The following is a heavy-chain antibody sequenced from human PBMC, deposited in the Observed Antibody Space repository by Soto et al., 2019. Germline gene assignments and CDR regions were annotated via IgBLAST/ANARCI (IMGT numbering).Heavy chain of an antibody. CDR1: GFTFSSYA. CDR3: AKGPNYCSSTSCYVDY. CDR2: ISGSGGST. Sequence: GGSLRLSCAASGFTFSSYAMSWVRQAPGKGLEWVSAISGSGGSTYYADSVKGRFTISRDNSKNTLYLQMNSLRAEDTAVYYCAKGPNYCSSTSCYVDYWGQGTLVTVSS. V-gene: IGHV3-23*01. D-gene: IGHD2-2*01. J-gene: IGHJ4*02.